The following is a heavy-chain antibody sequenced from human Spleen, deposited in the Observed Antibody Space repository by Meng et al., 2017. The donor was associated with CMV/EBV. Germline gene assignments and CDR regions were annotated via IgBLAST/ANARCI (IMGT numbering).Heavy chain of an antibody. CDR1: GFTFSSYG. CDR3: AKALYDFWSGYYHPDALDV. D-gene: IGHD3-3*01. CDR2: ISGSGSST. V-gene: IGHV3-23*01. J-gene: IGHJ3*01. Sequence: GGSLRLSCAASGFTFSSYGMHWVRQAPGKGLEWVSAISGSGSSTYFPDSVKGRFTISRDNSKNTLYLQMNSLRAEDTAVYYCAKALYDFWSGYYHPDALDVWGQGTTVTVSS.